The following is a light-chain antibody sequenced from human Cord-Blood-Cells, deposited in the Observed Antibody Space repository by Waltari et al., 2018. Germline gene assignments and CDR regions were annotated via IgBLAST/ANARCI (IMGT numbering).Light chain of an antibody. V-gene: IGKV1-8*01. CDR3: QQYYSYPFT. J-gene: IGKJ3*01. CDR2: AAS. CDR1: QGISSY. Sequence: AIRMTQSPSSLSASTGDSVTITCRASQGISSYLAWYQQKPGKAPKLLIYAASTLQSGVPSRFSGSGSGTDFTLTISCLQSXDFATYYCQQYYSYPFTFGPGTKVDIK.